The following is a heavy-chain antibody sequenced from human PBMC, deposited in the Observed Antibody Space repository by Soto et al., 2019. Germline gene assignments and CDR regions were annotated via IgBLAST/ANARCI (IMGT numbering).Heavy chain of an antibody. V-gene: IGHV3-15*01. CDR1: GFTFSNAW. D-gene: IGHD2-2*01. Sequence: EVQLVESGGGLVKPGGSLRLSCAASGFTFSNAWMSWVRQAPGKGLEWVGRIKSKTDGGTTDYAAPVKGRFTISRDDSKNTLYLQMNSLKTEDTAVYYCTTDRRLGYCRSTSCYSVLGFDPWGQGTLVTVSS. J-gene: IGHJ5*02. CDR2: IKSKTDGGTT. CDR3: TTDRRLGYCRSTSCYSVLGFDP.